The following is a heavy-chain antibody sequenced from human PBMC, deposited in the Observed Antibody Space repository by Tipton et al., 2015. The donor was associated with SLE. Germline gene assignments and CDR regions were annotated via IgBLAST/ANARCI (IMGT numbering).Heavy chain of an antibody. CDR1: GDSLTSVMHY. J-gene: IGHJ4*02. CDR2: LYHSWDT. D-gene: IGHD1-26*01. V-gene: IGHV4-39*07. Sequence: TLSLTCTVSGDSLTSVMHYWGWIRQPPGRRREYLASLYHSWDTYYNPSLRSRLTISMDTSKNQFSLRLRSVTAADTAVYYCVRINSGASRLFDYWGQGMLVAVSS. CDR3: VRINSGASRLFDY.